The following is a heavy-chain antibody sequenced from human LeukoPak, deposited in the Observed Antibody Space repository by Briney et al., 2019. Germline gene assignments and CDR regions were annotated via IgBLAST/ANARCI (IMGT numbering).Heavy chain of an antibody. D-gene: IGHD3-10*01. Sequence: GASVKVSCKASGYPFTNYGTSWVRQAPGQGLEWMGWISGYNGNTNSAQKVQGRVTMTTDTSTSTAYMELRSLRSDDTAVYYCVRDRGEWIDQYYGMDVWGQGTTVTVPS. CDR3: VRDRGEWIDQYYGMDV. CDR2: ISGYNGNT. CDR1: GYPFTNYG. V-gene: IGHV1-18*01. J-gene: IGHJ6*02.